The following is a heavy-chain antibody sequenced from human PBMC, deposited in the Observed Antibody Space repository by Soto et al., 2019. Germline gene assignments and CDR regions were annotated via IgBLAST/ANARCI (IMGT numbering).Heavy chain of an antibody. CDR3: ARLPYSAYNRHFDY. J-gene: IGHJ4*02. Sequence: QVQMVESGGGLVKPGGPLRLSCAASGFIFSHYYMGWIRQAPGKGLEWGSYINPTSGHINDADSVKGRFTISRDNARNSLYLQMNSLTADDTAMYYCARLPYSAYNRHFDYWGQGTLVTVSS. CDR1: GFIFSHYY. V-gene: IGHV3-11*06. D-gene: IGHD4-4*01. CDR2: INPTSGHI.